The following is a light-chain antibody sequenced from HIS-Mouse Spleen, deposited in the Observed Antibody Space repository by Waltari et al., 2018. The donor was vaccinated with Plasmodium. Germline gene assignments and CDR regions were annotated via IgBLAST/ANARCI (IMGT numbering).Light chain of an antibody. CDR2: KDS. Sequence: SYELTQPSSVSVSPGQTARITCSGDVLAKKYARWFQQKPGQAPVLGVYKDSERPSGLPERVSGSRSGTTVTLTIGGAQVEDEADYYCYSAADNNRVFGGGTKLTVL. CDR3: YSAADNNRV. V-gene: IGLV3-27*01. CDR1: VLAKKY. J-gene: IGLJ3*02.